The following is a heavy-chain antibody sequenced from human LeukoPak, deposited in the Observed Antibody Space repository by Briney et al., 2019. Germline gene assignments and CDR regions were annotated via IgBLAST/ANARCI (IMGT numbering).Heavy chain of an antibody. Sequence: PGGSLRLSCAAPGFSFSGSAIHWVRQASGKGLEWVGRIRSKDNNYATAYAASVKGRFTVSRDDSKNTAYLQMNSLKTEDTAVYYCTRQGGYSYGYPFDFWGQGTLVTVSS. CDR3: TRQGGYSYGYPFDF. J-gene: IGHJ4*02. D-gene: IGHD5-18*01. CDR2: IRSKDNNYAT. V-gene: IGHV3-73*01. CDR1: GFSFSGSA.